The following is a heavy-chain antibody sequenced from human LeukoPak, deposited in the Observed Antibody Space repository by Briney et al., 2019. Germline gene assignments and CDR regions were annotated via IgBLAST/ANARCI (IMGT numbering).Heavy chain of an antibody. V-gene: IGHV4-34*01. CDR2: INHSGST. CDR3: ARRRSITMIVVVPYRDY. Sequence: SETLSLTCAVYGGSFSGYYWSWIRQPPEKGLEWIGEINHSGSTNYNPSLKSRVTISVDTSKNQFSLKLSSVTAADTAVYYCARRRSITMIVVVPYRDYWGQGTLVTVSS. D-gene: IGHD3-22*01. CDR1: GGSFSGYY. J-gene: IGHJ4*02.